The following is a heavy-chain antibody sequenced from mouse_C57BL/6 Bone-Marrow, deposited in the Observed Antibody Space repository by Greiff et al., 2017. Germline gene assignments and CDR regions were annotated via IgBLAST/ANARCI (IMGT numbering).Heavy chain of an antibody. J-gene: IGHJ2*01. CDR1: GYTFTSYW. Sequence: QVQLKQPGAELVKPGASVKLSCKASGYTFTSYWMHWVKQRPGQGLEWIGMIHPNSGSTNYNEKFKSKATLTVDKSSSTAYMQLSSLTSEDSAVYYCATPYYGSSWGYWGQGTTLTVSS. V-gene: IGHV1-64*01. CDR2: IHPNSGST. D-gene: IGHD1-1*01. CDR3: ATPYYGSSWGY.